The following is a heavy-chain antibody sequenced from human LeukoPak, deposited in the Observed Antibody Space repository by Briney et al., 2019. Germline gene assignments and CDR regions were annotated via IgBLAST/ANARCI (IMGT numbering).Heavy chain of an antibody. D-gene: IGHD2-15*01. J-gene: IGHJ5*02. CDR3: GSCRGGGNWFDP. CDR1: GGTFSSYA. Sequence: GASVKVSCKASGGTFSSYAISWVRQAPGQGLEWMGGIIPIFGTANYAQKFQGRVTITADESTSTAYMELSSLRSEDTAVYYCGSCRGGGNWFDPWGQGTLVTVSS. V-gene: IGHV1-69*01. CDR2: IIPIFGTA.